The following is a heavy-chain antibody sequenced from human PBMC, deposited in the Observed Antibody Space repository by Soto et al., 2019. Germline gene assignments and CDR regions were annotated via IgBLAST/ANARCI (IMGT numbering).Heavy chain of an antibody. D-gene: IGHD1-1*01. CDR2: IPVIGERR. J-gene: IGHJ4*02. V-gene: IGHV3-23*01. CDR3: AREGDRYGTVCFDS. Sequence: GGSLRLSCAASGFTFSSYGMSWVRQAPGKGLEWVAGIPVIGERRYYADSVKGRFTISRDNAKDTLYLQMNSLRVEDAAVYFCAREGDRYGTVCFDSWGQGALVTVSS. CDR1: GFTFSSYG.